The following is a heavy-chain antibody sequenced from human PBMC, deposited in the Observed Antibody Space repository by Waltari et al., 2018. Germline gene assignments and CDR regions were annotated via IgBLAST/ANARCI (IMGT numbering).Heavy chain of an antibody. J-gene: IGHJ4*02. CDR1: GYSFTSYW. V-gene: IGHV5-51*01. CDR3: ARPDSDSSPFDY. D-gene: IGHD6-6*01. Sequence: EVQLVQSGAEVKKPGESLKISCKGSGYSFTSYWIGWVRQMPGKGLEGIGLSYPVDSDTKYRPSVRGEVAFSADRSISTVYLQSSSLHASYTAMYYCARPDSDSSPFDYWGQGTLVTVSS. CDR2: SYPVDSDT.